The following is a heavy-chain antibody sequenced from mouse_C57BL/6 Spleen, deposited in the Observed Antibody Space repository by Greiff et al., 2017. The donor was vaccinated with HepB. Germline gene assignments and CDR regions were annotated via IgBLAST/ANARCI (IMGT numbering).Heavy chain of an antibody. CDR1: GFTFSDYG. CDR3: ARDSNHFDY. Sequence: EVKLVESGGGLVKPGGSLKLSCAASGFTFSDYGMHWVRQAPEKGLEWVAYISSGSSTIYYADTVKGRFTISRDNAKNTLFLQMTSLRSEDTAMYYCARDSNHFDYWGQGTTLTVSS. V-gene: IGHV5-17*01. J-gene: IGHJ2*01. D-gene: IGHD2-5*01. CDR2: ISSGSSTI.